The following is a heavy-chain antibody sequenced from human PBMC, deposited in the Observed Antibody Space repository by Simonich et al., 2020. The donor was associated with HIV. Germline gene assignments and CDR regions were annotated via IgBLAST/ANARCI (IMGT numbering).Heavy chain of an antibody. CDR2: INPSGIT. CDR1: GGSFSGYY. V-gene: IGHV4-34*01. D-gene: IGHD3-3*01. CDR3: ARRDRELILYFDY. Sequence: QVQLQQWGAGLLKPSETLSLTCAVYGGSFSGYYWSWIRQPPGKGLEWIGEINPSGITNYKSSLNSRATISVDKSKNQFSLKLSSVTAADTAIYYCARRDRELILYFDYWGQGNLVTVSS. J-gene: IGHJ4*02.